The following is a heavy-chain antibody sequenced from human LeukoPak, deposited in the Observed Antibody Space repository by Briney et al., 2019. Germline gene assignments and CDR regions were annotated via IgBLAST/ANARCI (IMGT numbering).Heavy chain of an antibody. D-gene: IGHD5-18*01. CDR3: AKGDTAMPLISWFDP. CDR2: ISYDGSNK. CDR1: GFTFSSYV. Sequence: GSSLRLSCAASGFTFSSYVMHEVRQAPGKGLEGVAVISYDGSNKYYADSVKGRFTISRDNSKNTLYLQMNSLRAEDTAVYYCAKGDTAMPLISWFDPWGQGTLVTVSS. J-gene: IGHJ5*02. V-gene: IGHV3-30*18.